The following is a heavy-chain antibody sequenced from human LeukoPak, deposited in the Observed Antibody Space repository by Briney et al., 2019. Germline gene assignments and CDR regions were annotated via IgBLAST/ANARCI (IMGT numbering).Heavy chain of an antibody. CDR1: GFTVSSNY. CDR2: IYSGGST. D-gene: IGHD3-10*01. Sequence: GGSLSLSWAASGFTVSSNYMSWVRQAPGKGLGWVSVIYSGGSTYYADSVKGRFTISRDNSKNTLYLQMNSLRAEDTAVYYCARDSVRGVIPYYYGMDVWGQGTTVTVSS. J-gene: IGHJ6*02. CDR3: ARDSVRGVIPYYYGMDV. V-gene: IGHV3-66*02.